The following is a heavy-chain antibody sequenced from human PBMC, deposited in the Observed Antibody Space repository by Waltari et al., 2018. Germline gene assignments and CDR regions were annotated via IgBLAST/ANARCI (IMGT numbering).Heavy chain of an antibody. CDR2: IKQDGSEK. Sequence: EVQLVESGGGLVQPGGSLRLSCAASGFTFSSYWMSWVRQAPGKGLEWVANIKQDGSEKYCVDSVKGRFTISRDNAKNSLYLQMNSLRAEDTAVYYCARVPTFGGGYFDYWGQGTLVTVSS. CDR3: ARVPTFGGGYFDY. J-gene: IGHJ4*02. D-gene: IGHD3-16*01. V-gene: IGHV3-7*01. CDR1: GFTFSSYW.